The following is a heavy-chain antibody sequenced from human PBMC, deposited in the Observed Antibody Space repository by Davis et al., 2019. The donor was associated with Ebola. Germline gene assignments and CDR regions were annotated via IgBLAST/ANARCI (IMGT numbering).Heavy chain of an antibody. D-gene: IGHD3-10*02. CDR3: ARVQSMLRDAFDI. CDR1: GYTFTSYY. V-gene: IGHV1-46*01. Sequence: AASVKVSCKASGYTFTSYYMHWVRQAPGQGLEWMGIFNPSGGSTSYAQKFQGRVTMTRDTSTSTVYMELSSLRSEDTAVYYCARVQSMLRDAFDIWGQGTMVTVSS. CDR2: FNPSGGST. J-gene: IGHJ3*02.